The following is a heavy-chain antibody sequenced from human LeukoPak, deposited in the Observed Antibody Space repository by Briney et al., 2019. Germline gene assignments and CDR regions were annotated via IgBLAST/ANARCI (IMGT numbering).Heavy chain of an antibody. D-gene: IGHD5-18*01. V-gene: IGHV4-61*05. J-gene: IGHJ4*02. CDR1: GGSISRSSYY. CDR2: IYYSGST. Sequence: PSETLSLTCTVSGGSISRSSYYWGWIRQPPGKGLEWIGNIYYSGSTNYNPSLKSRVTISVDTSKNQSSLKLSSVTAADTAVYYCARLGYTYGPFDNWGQGTLVTVSS. CDR3: ARLGYTYGPFDN.